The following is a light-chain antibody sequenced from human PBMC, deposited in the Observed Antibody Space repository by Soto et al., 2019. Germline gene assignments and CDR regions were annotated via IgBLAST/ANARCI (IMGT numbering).Light chain of an antibody. CDR3: QQRSN. CDR2: DAS. V-gene: IGKV3-11*01. CDR1: QSVSSY. Sequence: EIVLTQSPATLSLSPVERATLSCRASQSVSSYLAWYQQKPGQAPRLLIYDASNRATVIPARFSGSGSGTDFTLTISSLGPEDFAVYYCQQRSNFGGGTKVEIK. J-gene: IGKJ4*01.